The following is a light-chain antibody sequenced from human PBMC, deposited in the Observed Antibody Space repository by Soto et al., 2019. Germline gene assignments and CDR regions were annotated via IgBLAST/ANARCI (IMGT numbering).Light chain of an antibody. CDR1: QSVSNNY. CDR2: GAY. Sequence: DIVLTQSPGTLSLSPGERATLSCRASQSVSNNYLAWYQQKPGQAPRLLIYGAYNRATGITDRFSGSGSGTDCTLTISRLEPEDFAVYYCQQYGSSGTFGQGTKWIS. CDR3: QQYGSSGT. J-gene: IGKJ1*01. V-gene: IGKV3-20*01.